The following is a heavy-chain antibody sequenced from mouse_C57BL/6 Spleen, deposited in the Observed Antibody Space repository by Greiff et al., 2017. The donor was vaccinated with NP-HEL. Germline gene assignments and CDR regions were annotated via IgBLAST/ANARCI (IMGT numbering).Heavy chain of an antibody. Sequence: QVQLKQPGAELVKPGASVKLSCKASGYTFTSYWMHWVKQRPGRGLEWIGRIDPNSGGTKYNEKFKSKATLTVDKPSSTAYMQLSSLTSEDSAVYYCARAPTTVVAREFDYWGQGTTLTVSS. CDR1: GYTFTSYW. D-gene: IGHD1-1*01. J-gene: IGHJ2*01. CDR2: IDPNSGGT. CDR3: ARAPTTVVAREFDY. V-gene: IGHV1-72*01.